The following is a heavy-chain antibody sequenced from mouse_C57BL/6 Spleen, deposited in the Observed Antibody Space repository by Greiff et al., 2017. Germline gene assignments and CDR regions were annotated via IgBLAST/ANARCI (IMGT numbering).Heavy chain of an antibody. CDR3: AITIYYAFAY. Sequence: QVQLKESGPGLVQPSQSLSITCTVSGFSLTSYGVHWVRQSPGKGLEWLGVIWSGGSTDYNAAFISRLSISKDNSKSQVFFKMNSLQADDTAIYYCAITIYYAFAYWGQGTLVTVSA. D-gene: IGHD2-1*01. CDR2: IWSGGST. V-gene: IGHV2-2*01. CDR1: GFSLTSYG. J-gene: IGHJ3*01.